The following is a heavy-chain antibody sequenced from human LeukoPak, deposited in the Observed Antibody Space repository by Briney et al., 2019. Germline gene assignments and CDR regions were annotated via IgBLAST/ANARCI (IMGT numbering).Heavy chain of an antibody. J-gene: IGHJ4*02. D-gene: IGHD5-24*01. CDR2: IYYSGST. Sequence: SETLSLTCTVSGGSISSSSYYWGWIRQPPGRGLEWIGNIYYSGSTYYNPSLKSRVTISVDTSKNQFSLKLSSVTAADTAVYYCARDGYNPIDYWGQGTLVTVSS. V-gene: IGHV4-39*07. CDR3: ARDGYNPIDY. CDR1: GGSISSSSYY.